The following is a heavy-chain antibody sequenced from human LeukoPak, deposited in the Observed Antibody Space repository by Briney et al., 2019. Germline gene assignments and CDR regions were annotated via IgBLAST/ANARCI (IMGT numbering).Heavy chain of an antibody. Sequence: ASVKVSCKASGYTFTRYPIHWVRQAPGQRLEWMGWINPANGDTGYSKKFQGRVTITRDTSASTAYMELSSLSSEDTALYYCARKDYFGWGIYFFDYWGQGALVTVSS. CDR2: INPANGDT. D-gene: IGHD3-10*01. V-gene: IGHV1-3*01. CDR1: GYTFTRYP. CDR3: ARKDYFGWGIYFFDY. J-gene: IGHJ4*02.